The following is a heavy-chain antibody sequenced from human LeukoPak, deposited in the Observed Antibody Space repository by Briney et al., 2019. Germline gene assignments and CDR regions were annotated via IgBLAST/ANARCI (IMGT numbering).Heavy chain of an antibody. CDR3: AKPQTTVTAYQYFDY. J-gene: IGHJ4*02. CDR1: GFSFSTYA. Sequence: GGSLRLSCAASGFSFSTYAMTWDRRAPGKGLEWVSAISASGGSTYYAESVKGRFTVSRDNSKNTLYLQMNSLRAEDTAVYYCAKPQTTVTAYQYFDYWGQGTLVTVSS. V-gene: IGHV3-23*01. D-gene: IGHD4-17*01. CDR2: ISASGGST.